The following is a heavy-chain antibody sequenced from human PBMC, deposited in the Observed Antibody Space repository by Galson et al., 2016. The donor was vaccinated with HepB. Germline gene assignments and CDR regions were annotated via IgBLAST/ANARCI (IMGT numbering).Heavy chain of an antibody. J-gene: IGHJ4*02. Sequence: SLRLSCAASGFTFRGYAMSWVRQAPGQGLEWLSAITAAGGVTYYADSVKGRFTIAGDNSKNTLYLEMSSLRVEDTAVYYCAKDLQVSPLWFGELFPDDWGQGTLVAVSS. D-gene: IGHD3-10*01. CDR3: AKDLQVSPLWFGELFPDD. V-gene: IGHV3-23*01. CDR1: GFTFRGYA. CDR2: ITAAGGVT.